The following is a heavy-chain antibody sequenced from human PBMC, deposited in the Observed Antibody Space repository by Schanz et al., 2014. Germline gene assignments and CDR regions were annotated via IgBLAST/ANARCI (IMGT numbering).Heavy chain of an antibody. CDR3: ARGFDFWDR. J-gene: IGHJ4*02. Sequence: QVQLVQSGAEVKKPGASVKVSCKASGYNITSNDVTWVRQATGQGLEWMGRMNPDSGNTNYAQKLQGRVTMTTDTSTSTSYMELTSLRFDDTAVYYCARGFDFWDRWGQGTLVIVSS. CDR1: GYNITSND. CDR2: MNPDSGNT. D-gene: IGHD3-3*01. V-gene: IGHV1-18*01.